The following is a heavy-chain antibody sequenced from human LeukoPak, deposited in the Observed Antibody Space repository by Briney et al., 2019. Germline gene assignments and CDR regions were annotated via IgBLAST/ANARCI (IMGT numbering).Heavy chain of an antibody. Sequence: PGGSLRLSCAASGFTFSSYWMSWVRQAPGKGLVWVANIKQDGSEKYYVDSVKGRFTISRDNSKNTLYLQMNSLRAEDTAVYYCAKFFTGEDVRAFDVWGQGTMVTVSS. J-gene: IGHJ3*01. CDR3: AKFFTGEDVRAFDV. CDR1: GFTFSSYW. CDR2: IKQDGSEK. D-gene: IGHD3-10*02. V-gene: IGHV3-7*01.